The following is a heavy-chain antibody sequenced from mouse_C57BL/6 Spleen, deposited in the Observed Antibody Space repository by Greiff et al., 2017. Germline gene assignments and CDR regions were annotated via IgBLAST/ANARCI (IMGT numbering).Heavy chain of an antibody. CDR2: ISYDGSN. V-gene: IGHV3-6*01. CDR1: GYSITSGYY. Sequence: DVQLVESGPGLVKPSQSLSLTCSVTGYSITSGYYWNWIRQFPGNKLEWMGYISYDGSNNYNPSLKNRISITRDTSKNQFFLKLNSVTTEDTATYCCARAALLMDYWGQGTSVTVSS. J-gene: IGHJ4*01. D-gene: IGHD1-2*01. CDR3: ARAALLMDY.